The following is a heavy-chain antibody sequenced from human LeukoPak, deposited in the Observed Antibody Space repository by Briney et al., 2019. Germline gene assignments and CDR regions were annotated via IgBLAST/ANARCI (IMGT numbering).Heavy chain of an antibody. D-gene: IGHD6-19*01. Sequence: GESLMISCKGSGYSFTSYWISWVREMPGKGLEWMGRIAPSDSYTNNGPSFQGHVTISADKSISTAYLQWSSLKASDTAMYFCARTVAGTQPDYWGQGTLVTVSS. CDR3: ARTVAGTQPDY. V-gene: IGHV5-10-1*01. J-gene: IGHJ4*02. CDR1: GYSFTSYW. CDR2: IAPSDSYT.